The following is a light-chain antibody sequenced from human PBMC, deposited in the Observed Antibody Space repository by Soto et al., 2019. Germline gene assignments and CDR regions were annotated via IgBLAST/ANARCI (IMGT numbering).Light chain of an antibody. J-gene: IGKJ2*01. V-gene: IGKV3-20*01. CDR1: QSLTSNY. CDR3: QHYETSPPSYT. CDR2: DAS. Sequence: EIVLTQSPGTLSLSPGERATLSCRASQSLTSNYLAWYQQKPGQAPRLLIFDASSRATGIPDRFSGSGSGSDFTLTISRLEPEDFSVYCCQHYETSPPSYTFGRGTKLEIK.